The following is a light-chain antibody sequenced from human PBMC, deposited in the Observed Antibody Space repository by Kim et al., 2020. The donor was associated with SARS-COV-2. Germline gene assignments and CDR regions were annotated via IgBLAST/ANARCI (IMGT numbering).Light chain of an antibody. V-gene: IGKV3-15*01. CDR1: QSINTN. CDR3: QQYHAWPPIT. J-gene: IGKJ5*01. Sequence: SPGDRATLSCRASQSINTNLAWYQHKPGQTPRLLIYDSSSRATGVLDRFSGSGSGTEFTLTISSLQSEDFAIYYCQQYHAWPPITFGQGTRLEIK. CDR2: DSS.